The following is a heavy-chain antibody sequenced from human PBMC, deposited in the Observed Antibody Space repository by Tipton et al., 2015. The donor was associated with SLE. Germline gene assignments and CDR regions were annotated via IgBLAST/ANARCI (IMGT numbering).Heavy chain of an antibody. D-gene: IGHD2-15*01. V-gene: IGHV4-59*01. CDR3: ARGVGDSFDV. J-gene: IGHJ3*01. CDR2: VYNGVGT. CDR1: GGSISSYY. Sequence: TLSLTCTVSGGSISSYYWSWIRQPPGKGLEWIGYVYNGVGTSYNPSLKSRVTMSVDTSENQFSLKLSSVTAADTAVYYCARGVGDSFDVWGQGTMVSVSS.